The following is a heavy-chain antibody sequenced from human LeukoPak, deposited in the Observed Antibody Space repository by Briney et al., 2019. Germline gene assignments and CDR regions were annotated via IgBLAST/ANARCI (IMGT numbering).Heavy chain of an antibody. V-gene: IGHV3-30*18. CDR1: GFTFSDYF. J-gene: IGHJ4*02. CDR3: AKDVPASWAPDY. D-gene: IGHD3-16*01. CDR2: VSQDEKTK. Sequence: GGSLRLSCTASGFTFSDYFMHWVRQVPGKGLEWVASVSQDEKTKLYVDSVKGRFTISRDNSRNTLYLQVNSLRGEDTAVYFCAKDVPASWAPDYWGQGTLATVSS.